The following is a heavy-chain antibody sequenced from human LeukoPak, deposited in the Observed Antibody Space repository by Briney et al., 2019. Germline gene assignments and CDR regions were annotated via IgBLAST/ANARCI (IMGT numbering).Heavy chain of an antibody. CDR1: GYTFTSYA. D-gene: IGHD1-26*01. V-gene: IGHV1-3*01. CDR2: INAGNGNT. CDR3: ASPTTVSGSYGFDY. Sequence: ASVKVSCKASGYTFTSYAMHWVRQAPGQRLEWMGWINAGNGNTKYSQKFQGRVTITRDTSASTAYMELNSLRSEDTAVYYCASPTTVSGSYGFDYWGQGTLVTVSS. J-gene: IGHJ4*02.